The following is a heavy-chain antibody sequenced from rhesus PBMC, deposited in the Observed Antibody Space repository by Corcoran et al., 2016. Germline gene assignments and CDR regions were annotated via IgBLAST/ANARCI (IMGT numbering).Heavy chain of an antibody. CDR3: ARDLDSSGWYPLRY. J-gene: IGHJ4*01. D-gene: IGHD6-31*01. V-gene: IGHV3-59*01. CDR1: GFSFSDYY. Sequence: EVQLVESGGGLAKPGGSLRLSCAASGFSFSDYYMYWVRQAPGKGLVWVSRISNGDDSTWYADSVNRIVTISRENAKNTLYLQMDSLRAEDTAVYYCARDLDSSGWYPLRYWGQGVLVTVSS. CDR2: ISNGDDST.